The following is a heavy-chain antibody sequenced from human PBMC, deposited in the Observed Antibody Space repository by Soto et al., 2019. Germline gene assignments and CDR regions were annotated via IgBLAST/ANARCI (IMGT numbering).Heavy chain of an antibody. V-gene: IGHV4-34*01. Sequence: SETLSLTCAVYGGSFSGYYWSWIRQPPGKGLEWIGEINHSGSTNYNPSLKSRVTISVDTSKNQFSLKLSSVTAADTAVYYCARDTRLNMEKIFGVVIESYYYYGMDVWGQGTTVTVSS. CDR1: GGSFSGYY. CDR3: ARDTRLNMEKIFGVVIESYYYYGMDV. D-gene: IGHD3-3*01. CDR2: INHSGST. J-gene: IGHJ6*02.